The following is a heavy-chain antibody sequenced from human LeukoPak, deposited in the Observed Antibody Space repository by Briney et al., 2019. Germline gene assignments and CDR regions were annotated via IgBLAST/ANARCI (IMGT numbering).Heavy chain of an antibody. D-gene: IGHD2-2*01. CDR1: GGPISSSSYY. CDR3: ARPGVYCSSTSCPFDY. J-gene: IGHJ4*02. V-gene: IGHV4-39*01. CDR2: IYYSGST. Sequence: SETLSLTCTVSGGPISSSSYYWGWIRQPPGKGLEWIGSIYYSGSTYYNPSLKSRVTISVDTSKNQFSLKLSSVTAADTAVYYCARPGVYCSSTSCPFDYWGQGTLVTVSS.